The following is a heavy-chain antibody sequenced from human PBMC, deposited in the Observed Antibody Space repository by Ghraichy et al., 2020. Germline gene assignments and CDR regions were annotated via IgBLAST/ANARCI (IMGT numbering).Heavy chain of an antibody. V-gene: IGHV3-74*01. J-gene: IGHJ4*02. D-gene: IGHD1-14*01. Sequence: GESLNISCAASGFSFTDYWMHWVRQTPGRGVEWVSHLNIDGTTVNYADSVKGRFTISRDNAKNTMYLQMISLTVEDTAVYYCVRSYKDGLRHFDYWGQGTLVTVSS. CDR2: LNIDGTTV. CDR1: GFSFTDYW. CDR3: VRSYKDGLRHFDY.